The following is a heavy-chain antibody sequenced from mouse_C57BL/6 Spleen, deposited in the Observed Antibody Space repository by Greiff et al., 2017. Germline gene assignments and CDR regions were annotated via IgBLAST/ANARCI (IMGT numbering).Heavy chain of an antibody. V-gene: IGHV1-69*01. J-gene: IGHJ2*01. CDR3: ARGDYGSSGDY. CDR1: GYTFTSYW. Sequence: VQLQQPGAELVMPGASVKLSCKASGYTFTSYWMHWVKQRPGQGLEWIGEIDPSDSYTNYNQKFKGKSTLTVDTSSSTAYMQLSSLTSEDSAVYYCARGDYGSSGDYWGQGTTLTVSS. CDR2: IDPSDSYT. D-gene: IGHD1-1*01.